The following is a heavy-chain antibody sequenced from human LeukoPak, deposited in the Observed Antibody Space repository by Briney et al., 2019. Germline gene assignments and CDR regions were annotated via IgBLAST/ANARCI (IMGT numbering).Heavy chain of an antibody. D-gene: IGHD6-19*01. V-gene: IGHV3-7*04. CDR1: GFSFSSFW. J-gene: IGHJ4*02. CDR3: ARANNAGWFDY. CDR2: IKEDGSSN. Sequence: GGSLRLSCAASGFSFSSFWMTWVRQAPGKGLEWVANIKEDGSSNHCVDSVKGRFTISRDNAKNSLFLQMSSLRVEDTAVYYCARANNAGWFDYWGQGTLVTVSS.